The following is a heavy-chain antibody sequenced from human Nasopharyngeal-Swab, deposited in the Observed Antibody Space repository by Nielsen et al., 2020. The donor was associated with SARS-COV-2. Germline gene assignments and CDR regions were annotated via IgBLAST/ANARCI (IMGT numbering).Heavy chain of an antibody. J-gene: IGHJ4*02. CDR1: GFIFSASA. Sequence: GASLKISCAASGFIFSASAIHWVRQASGKGLEWVGRIGDKDHNYATTYGASVQGRFTISRDDSKNTAFLQMDSLKTEDTALYYCTTDFYFDYWGQGTLVTSPQ. CDR2: IGDKDHNYAT. CDR3: TTDFYFDY. V-gene: IGHV3-73*01.